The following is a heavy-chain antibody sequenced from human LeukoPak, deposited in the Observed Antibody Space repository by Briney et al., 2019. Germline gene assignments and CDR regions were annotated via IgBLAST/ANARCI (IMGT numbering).Heavy chain of an antibody. CDR1: GFTFSSYA. Sequence: GGSLRLSCAASGFTFSSYAMSWVRQAPGKGLDWVSAISGSGGSTYYADSVKGRFTISRDNSKNTLYLQMNSLRAEDMAVYYCAKDRDDSSGYDDYWGQGTLVTVSS. D-gene: IGHD3-22*01. J-gene: IGHJ4*02. CDR3: AKDRDDSSGYDDY. V-gene: IGHV3-23*01. CDR2: ISGSGGST.